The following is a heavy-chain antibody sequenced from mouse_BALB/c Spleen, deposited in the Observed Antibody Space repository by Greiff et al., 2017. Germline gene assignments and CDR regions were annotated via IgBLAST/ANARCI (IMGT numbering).Heavy chain of an antibody. J-gene: IGHJ3*01. V-gene: IGHV14-1*02. D-gene: IGHD1-1*02. CDR3: AGGPFAY. CDR2: IDPENGNT. Sequence: EVQRVESGAELVRPGALVKLSCKASGFNIKDYYMHWVKQRPEQGLEWIGWIDPENGNTIYDPKFQGKASITADTSSNTAYLQLSSLTSEDTAVYYCAGGPFAYWGQGTLVTVSA. CDR1: GFNIKDYY.